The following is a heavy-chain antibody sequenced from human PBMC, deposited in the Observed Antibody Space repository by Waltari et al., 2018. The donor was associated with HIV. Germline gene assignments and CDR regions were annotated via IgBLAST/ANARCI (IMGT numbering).Heavy chain of an antibody. Sequence: QVQLVESGGGVVQPGRSLRLSCTASRFTFSSYGMHWVRQAPGKGRGWVAVISPDRKNIHYGDSVKGRFIISRDNSKNTRFVQMNNRRVEDTAVFFCAKDHHPFSNYGGGGGDYWGQGTQVTVSS. V-gene: IGHV3-30*18. D-gene: IGHD4-4*01. CDR1: RFTFSSYG. CDR2: ISPDRKNI. CDR3: AKDHHPFSNYGGGGGDY. J-gene: IGHJ4*02.